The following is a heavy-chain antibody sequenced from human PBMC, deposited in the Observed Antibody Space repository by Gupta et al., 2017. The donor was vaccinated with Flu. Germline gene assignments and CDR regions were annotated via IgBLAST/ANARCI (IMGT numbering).Heavy chain of an antibody. D-gene: IGHD3-10*01. J-gene: IGHJ4*02. CDR2: INGDGSKK. V-gene: IGHV3-7*04. CDR3: ARGGYNGAAGAN. Sequence: EVQLVESGGGLVQPGGSLRLSCEASGFTFSDYWMCWVRQRPGKGPDGVDKINGDGSKKGYVDSVRGRFTISRDNAENSLFLQMNRLRVEETALYYCARGGYNGAAGANGGQGTLVAVSS. CDR1: GFTFSDYW.